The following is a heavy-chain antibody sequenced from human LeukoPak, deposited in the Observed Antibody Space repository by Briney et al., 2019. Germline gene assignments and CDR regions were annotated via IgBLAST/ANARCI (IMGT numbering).Heavy chain of an antibody. Sequence: ASVKVSCKASGYTFTSYGISWVRQAPGQGLEWMGRIIPILGIANYAQKFQGRVTITADKSTSTAYMELSSLRSDDTAVYYCARDLHWFDPWGQGTLVTVSS. CDR1: GYTFTSYG. CDR3: ARDLHWFDP. CDR2: IIPILGIA. V-gene: IGHV1-69*04. J-gene: IGHJ5*02.